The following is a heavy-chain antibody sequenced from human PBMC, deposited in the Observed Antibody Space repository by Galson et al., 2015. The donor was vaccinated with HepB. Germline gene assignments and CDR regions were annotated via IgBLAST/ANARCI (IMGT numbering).Heavy chain of an antibody. CDR3: ACSGYYDSSGYYPWYFDY. CDR1: GFTFSSYG. J-gene: IGHJ4*02. Sequence: SLRLSCAASGFTFSSYGMHWVRQAPGKGLEWVAVISYDGSNKYYADSVKGRFTISRDNSKNTLYLQMNSLRAEDTAVYYCACSGYYDSSGYYPWYFDYWGQGTLVTVSS. CDR2: ISYDGSNK. V-gene: IGHV3-30*03. D-gene: IGHD3-22*01.